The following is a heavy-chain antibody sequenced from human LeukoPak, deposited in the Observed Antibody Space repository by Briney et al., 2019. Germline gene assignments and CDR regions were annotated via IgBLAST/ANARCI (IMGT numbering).Heavy chain of an antibody. CDR2: INPNSGDT. Sequence: GASVKVSCKASGYTFTGYHMHWVRQAPGQGLEWMGRINPNSGDTNYAQEFQGRVTMTRDTSISTAYMELSRLISGDTAVYYCARGSIAARSCIDYWGRGTLVTVSS. CDR3: ARGSIAARSCIDY. V-gene: IGHV1-2*06. D-gene: IGHD6-6*01. CDR1: GYTFTGYH. J-gene: IGHJ4*02.